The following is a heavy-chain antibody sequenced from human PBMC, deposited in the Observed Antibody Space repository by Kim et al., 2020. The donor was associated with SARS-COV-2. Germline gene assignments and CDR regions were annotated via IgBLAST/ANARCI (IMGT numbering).Heavy chain of an antibody. CDR3: ARDGGGDV. Sequence: GIANYAQKVQGRVTITADNTTRPAYMELSSLRSEDTAVYYCARDGGGDVWGQGTTVTVSS. V-gene: IGHV1-69*04. CDR2: GIA. J-gene: IGHJ6*02. D-gene: IGHD3-10*01.